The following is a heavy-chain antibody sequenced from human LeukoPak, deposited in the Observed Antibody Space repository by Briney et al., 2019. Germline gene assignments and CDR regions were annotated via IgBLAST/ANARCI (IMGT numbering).Heavy chain of an antibody. Sequence: RXXXXASGFXFSSXXXXXVXXXXXXXXEWVAVISYDGSNKYYADSVKGRFTISRDNSKNTLYLQMNSLRAEDTAVYYCARGSVAGNLFYWGQGTLVTVSS. CDR3: ARGSVAGNLFY. D-gene: IGHD6-19*01. J-gene: IGHJ4*02. V-gene: IGHV3-30-3*01. CDR2: ISYDGSNK. CDR1: GFXFSSXX.